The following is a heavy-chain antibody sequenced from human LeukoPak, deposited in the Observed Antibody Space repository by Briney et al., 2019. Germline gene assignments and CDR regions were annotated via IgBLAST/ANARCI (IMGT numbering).Heavy chain of an antibody. CDR1: GFILNNYG. CDR2: IWYDGTNK. Sequence: PGGSLRLSCEASGFILNNYGMHWVRQAPGKGLEWVAGIWYDGTNKYYAGSVKGRFTISRANSNNTPYLQMSNLRVEDTAVYYCAKGTRGSWSEGFDYWGHGTLVTVSS. J-gene: IGHJ4*01. CDR3: AKGTRGSWSEGFDY. V-gene: IGHV3-33*06. D-gene: IGHD1-1*01.